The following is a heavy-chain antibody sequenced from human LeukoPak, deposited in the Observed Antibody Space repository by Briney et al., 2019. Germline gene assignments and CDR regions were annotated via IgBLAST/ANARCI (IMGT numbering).Heavy chain of an antibody. CDR2: VYYTGST. J-gene: IGHJ4*02. CDR1: GGSFAHYF. Sequence: PSETLSLTCTVSGGSFAHYFWSWIRQPPGKGLEFLGYVYYTGSTDYSPSLKSRLTISADTAKNQFSLNLRSVTAADTAVYFCASHRRSHGAEYWGQGTLVTVSS. D-gene: IGHD5-18*01. V-gene: IGHV4-59*08. CDR3: ASHRRSHGAEY.